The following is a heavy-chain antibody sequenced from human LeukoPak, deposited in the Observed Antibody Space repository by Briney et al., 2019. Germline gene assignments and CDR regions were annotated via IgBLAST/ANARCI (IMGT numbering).Heavy chain of an antibody. CDR2: IYTSGST. Sequence: SETLSLTCTVSGGSISSYYWSWIRQPAGKGLEWIGRIYTSGSTNYNPSLKSRVTMSVDTSKNQFSLKLSSVTAADTAVYYCARDPYSSSRLGWFDPWGQGTLVTVSS. D-gene: IGHD6-13*01. J-gene: IGHJ5*02. CDR1: GGSISSYY. V-gene: IGHV4-4*07. CDR3: ARDPYSSSRLGWFDP.